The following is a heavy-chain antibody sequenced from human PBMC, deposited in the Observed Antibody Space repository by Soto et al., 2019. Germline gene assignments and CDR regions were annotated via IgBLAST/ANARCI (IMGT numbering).Heavy chain of an antibody. CDR3: FFQAEDGIRDVLSVSAFLLNRSSDL. D-gene: IGHD3-10*02. CDR2: IYYTGST. J-gene: IGHJ2*01. Sequence: PGKGLQWIGYIYYTGSTSYNPSLKSRVTISVDTSKNQFSLKLSSVTAADTAVYYFFFQAEDGIRDVLSVSAFLLNRSSDL. V-gene: IGHV4-59*01.